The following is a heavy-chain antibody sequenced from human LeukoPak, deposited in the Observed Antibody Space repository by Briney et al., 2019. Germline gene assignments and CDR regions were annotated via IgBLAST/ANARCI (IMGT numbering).Heavy chain of an antibody. D-gene: IGHD2-15*01. J-gene: IGHJ6*02. CDR1: GYSFTSFW. CDR2: IYPGDSDT. CDR3: ARHSGGTPGYYYGMDV. V-gene: IGHV5-51*01. Sequence: GESLKISCKGSGYSFTSFWIGWVRQMPWKGLEWMGIIYPGDSDTRYSPSFQGQVTISADKSISTAYLQWSSLKASDTAMYYCARHSGGTPGYYYGMDVWGQGTTVTVSS.